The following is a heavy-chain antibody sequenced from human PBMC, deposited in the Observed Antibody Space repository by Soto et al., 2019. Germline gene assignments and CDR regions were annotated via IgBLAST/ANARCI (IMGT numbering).Heavy chain of an antibody. Sequence: GGSLRLSCAASEFTFSSYAMNWVRQAPGKGLEWVSVIGGSGSVTYYADSVKGRFTISRDNSKNTLYLQMNSLRAEDTAVYYCAKDHGYSGYDPHFDYWGQGTLVTVSS. V-gene: IGHV3-23*01. D-gene: IGHD5-12*01. J-gene: IGHJ4*02. CDR3: AKDHGYSGYDPHFDY. CDR2: IGGSGSVT. CDR1: EFTFSSYA.